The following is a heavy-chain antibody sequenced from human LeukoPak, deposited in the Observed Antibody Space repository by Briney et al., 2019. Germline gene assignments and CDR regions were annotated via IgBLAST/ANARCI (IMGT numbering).Heavy chain of an antibody. J-gene: IGHJ4*02. CDR2: ISSSANSI. Sequence: GGSLRLSCAASGFTFSDYYMNWIRQAPGKGLEWVSHISSSANSIDYADSVKGRFTISRDNSKNTLYLQMNSLRAEDTAVYYCAKSHSPYDSSGLLTSINPKFDYWGQGTLVTVSS. CDR3: AKSHSPYDSSGLLTSINPKFDY. D-gene: IGHD3-22*01. V-gene: IGHV3-11*01. CDR1: GFTFSDYY.